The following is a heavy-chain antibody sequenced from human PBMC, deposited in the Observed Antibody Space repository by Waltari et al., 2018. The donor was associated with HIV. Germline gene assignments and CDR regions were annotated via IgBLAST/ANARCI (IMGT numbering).Heavy chain of an antibody. CDR1: GLSCSDTG. CDR2: LREERNNFAS. Sequence: VHILESGGGLIPPGGSATICCTFSGLSCSDTGLHWVRQAPGIGPGGWGRLREERNNFASIFTVSLQVRSTSARHSSENSTYVHLTKVEAADTAIYYSSLGSPDYRYFALWGRGTPVTVSS. V-gene: IGHV3-73*02. CDR3: SLGSPDYRYFAL. J-gene: IGHJ2*01. D-gene: IGHD2-15*01.